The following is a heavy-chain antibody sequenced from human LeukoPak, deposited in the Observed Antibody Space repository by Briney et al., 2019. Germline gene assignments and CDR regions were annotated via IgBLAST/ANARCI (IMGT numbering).Heavy chain of an antibody. CDR2: ISYDGSNK. V-gene: IGHV3-30-3*01. D-gene: IGHD6-19*01. CDR1: GFTFSSYA. Sequence: PGGSLRLSCAASGFTFSSYAMHWVRQAPGKGLEWVAVISYDGSNKYYADSVKGRFTISRDNSKNTLYLQMNSLRAEDTAVYYCAKDQLRYSSGWYVHPIDYWGQGTLVTVSS. J-gene: IGHJ4*02. CDR3: AKDQLRYSSGWYVHPIDY.